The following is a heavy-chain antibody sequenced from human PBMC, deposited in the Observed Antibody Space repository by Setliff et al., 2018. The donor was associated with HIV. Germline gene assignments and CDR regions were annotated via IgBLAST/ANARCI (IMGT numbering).Heavy chain of an antibody. Sequence: PGGSLRLSCAASGFTFSRYGMNWVRQAPGKGLEWVSTISDSDNSTYYADSVMGRFTISRDNSKNTLYLQMNGLRAEDTAIYFCVRDQLRHPERWDFDFWGQGTLVTVSS. D-gene: IGHD1-26*01. CDR3: VRDQLRHPERWDFDF. V-gene: IGHV3-23*01. CDR1: GFTFSRYG. CDR2: ISDSDNST. J-gene: IGHJ4*02.